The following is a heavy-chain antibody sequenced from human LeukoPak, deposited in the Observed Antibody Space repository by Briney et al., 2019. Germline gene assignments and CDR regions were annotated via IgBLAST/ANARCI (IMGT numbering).Heavy chain of an antibody. CDR2: INSDGTST. Sequence: GGSLRLSCAASGFTFSSYWMHWVRQAPGKGLVWVSRINSDGTSTSYADSVKGRFTISRDNAKNTLHLRMNSLRDEDTAVYYCARGRWLQPDNWFDPWGQGTLVTVSS. CDR3: ARGRWLQPDNWFDP. J-gene: IGHJ5*02. D-gene: IGHD5-24*01. CDR1: GFTFSSYW. V-gene: IGHV3-74*01.